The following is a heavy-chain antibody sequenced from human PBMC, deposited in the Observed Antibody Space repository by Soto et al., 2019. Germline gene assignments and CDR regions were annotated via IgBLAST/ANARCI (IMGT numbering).Heavy chain of an antibody. D-gene: IGHD3-16*01. V-gene: IGHV4-31*03. CDR3: ARGAYAYVPESGWYFDL. CDR2: IYYSGRT. Sequence: QVQLQESGPGLVKPSQTLSLTCTVSGGSISGGGYYYNWIRQHPGKGLEWLGFIYYSGRTYYTPSLKSRLNISEDTSKNQFSLKLSSVTAADTAVYYCARGAYAYVPESGWYFDLWGRGTLVTVSS. J-gene: IGHJ2*01. CDR1: GGSISGGGYY.